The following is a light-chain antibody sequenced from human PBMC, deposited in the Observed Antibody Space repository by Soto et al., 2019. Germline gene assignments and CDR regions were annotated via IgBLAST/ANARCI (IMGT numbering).Light chain of an antibody. CDR1: QSMSRY. V-gene: IGKV1-39*01. CDR3: QQSHSALYT. J-gene: IGKJ2*01. CDR2: ATS. Sequence: DIQMTQSPSSLSASIGDRVTITCRASQSMSRYLNWYQQKPGQAPKLLISATSSLQSGVPSRFSGSGSGTDFTLTISSLQPEDFATYYCQQSHSALYTFVQGTKLEIK.